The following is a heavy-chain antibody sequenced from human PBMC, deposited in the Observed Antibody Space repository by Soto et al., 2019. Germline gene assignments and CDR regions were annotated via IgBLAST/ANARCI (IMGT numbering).Heavy chain of an antibody. CDR1: GYTFTSYD. CDR3: ARASRYCSGGSCYSWVDY. D-gene: IGHD2-15*01. V-gene: IGHV1-8*01. J-gene: IGHJ4*02. Sequence: ASVKVSCKASGYTFTSYDINWVRQATGQGLEWMGWMNPNSGNTGYAQKFQGRVTMTRNTSISTAYMELSSLRSEDTAVYYCARASRYCSGGSCYSWVDYWGQGTLVTVSS. CDR2: MNPNSGNT.